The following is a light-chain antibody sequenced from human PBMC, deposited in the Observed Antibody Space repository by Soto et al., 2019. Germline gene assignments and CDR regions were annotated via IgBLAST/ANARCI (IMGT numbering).Light chain of an antibody. CDR3: SSYGGSDNLV. J-gene: IGLJ3*02. CDR2: EVS. CDR1: NSDVGGYNW. V-gene: IGLV2-8*01. Sequence: QSVLTQPPSASGSPGQSVTISCTGTNSDVGGYNWVSWYQQHPGKAPQLMIYEVSKRPSGVPDRFSGSKSGNTASLTVSGLQAEDEADYYCSSYGGSDNLVFGGGTKVTVL.